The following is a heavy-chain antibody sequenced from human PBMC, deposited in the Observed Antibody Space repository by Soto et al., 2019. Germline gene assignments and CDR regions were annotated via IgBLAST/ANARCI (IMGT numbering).Heavy chain of an antibody. V-gene: IGHV4-34*01. J-gene: IGHJ4*02. CDR3: ARGPPEDIVVVVAAGRYFDY. D-gene: IGHD2-15*01. CDR1: GGSFSGYY. Sequence: SETLSLTCAVYGGSFSGYYWSWIRQPPGKGLEWIGEINHSGSTNYNPSLKSRVTISVDTSKNQFSLKLSSVTAADTAVYYCARGPPEDIVVVVAAGRYFDYWGQGTLVTVSS. CDR2: INHSGST.